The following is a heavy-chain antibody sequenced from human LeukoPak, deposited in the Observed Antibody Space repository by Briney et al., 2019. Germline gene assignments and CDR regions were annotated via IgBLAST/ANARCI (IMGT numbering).Heavy chain of an antibody. CDR3: AKDFGAAAGFGFDY. Sequence: PGGSLRLSCAASGFTFSSYAMSWVRQAPGKGLEWVSGISSSGGSTYYADSVKGRFTTSRDNSKNSLYLQMNSLRDEDTALYYCAKDFGAAAGFGFDYWGQGTLVTVSA. CDR2: ISSSGGST. D-gene: IGHD6-13*01. CDR1: GFTFSSYA. J-gene: IGHJ4*02. V-gene: IGHV3-23*01.